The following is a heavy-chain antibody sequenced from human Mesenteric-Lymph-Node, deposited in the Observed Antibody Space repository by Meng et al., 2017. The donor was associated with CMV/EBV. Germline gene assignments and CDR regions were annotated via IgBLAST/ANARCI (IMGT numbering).Heavy chain of an antibody. CDR3: ARGPPVPTSHTFDY. Sequence: ASVKVSCKASGYIFNNYGFSWVRQAPGQGLEWVGWISAYNGDTSYAQRLQGRVTMTTDTSTSTAYMELRSLRSDDTAVYYCARGPPVPTSHTFDYWGQGTLVTVSS. CDR2: ISAYNGDT. CDR1: GYIFNNYG. V-gene: IGHV1-18*01. J-gene: IGHJ4*02. D-gene: IGHD2-2*01.